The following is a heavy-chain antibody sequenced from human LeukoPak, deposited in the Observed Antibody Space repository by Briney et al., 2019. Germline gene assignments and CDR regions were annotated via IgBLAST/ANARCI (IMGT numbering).Heavy chain of an antibody. CDR1: GGSVSSGSYY. V-gene: IGHV4-61*01. D-gene: IGHD6-19*01. CDR2: IYYSGST. J-gene: IGHJ4*02. Sequence: PSETLSLTCTVSGGSVSSGSYYWSWIRQPPGKGLEWIGYIYYSGSTNYNPSLKSRVTISVDTYKNQFSLKLSSVTAADTAVYYCARAYSSGWPRFDYWGQGTLVTVSS. CDR3: ARAYSSGWPRFDY.